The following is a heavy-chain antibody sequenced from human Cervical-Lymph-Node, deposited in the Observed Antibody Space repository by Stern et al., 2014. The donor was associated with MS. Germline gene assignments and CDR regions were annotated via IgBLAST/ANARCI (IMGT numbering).Heavy chain of an antibody. Sequence: QVQLQQWGAGLVKPSETLSLTCVVSGGSFSIYYWSWIRQSPGKGLEWVGEINQSGRTNYNPSLKSRVILSLQTSRNEFSLNLNSVTAADTGIYYCARGGMPARQGYGMDVWGQGTTVTVSS. V-gene: IGHV4-34*01. CDR1: GGSFSIYY. J-gene: IGHJ6*02. D-gene: IGHD6-6*01. CDR2: INQSGRT. CDR3: ARGGMPARQGYGMDV.